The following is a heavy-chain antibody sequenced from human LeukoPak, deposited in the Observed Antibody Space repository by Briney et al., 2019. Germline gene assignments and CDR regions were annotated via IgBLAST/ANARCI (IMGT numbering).Heavy chain of an antibody. Sequence: ASVKVSCKASGYTFTSYGIRWVRQAPGQGLEWMGWISAYNGNTNYAQKLQGRVTMTTDTSTSTAYMELRRLRSDDTAVYYRARVLLWFGESPAYFDYWGQGTLVTVSS. D-gene: IGHD3-10*01. CDR1: GYTFTSYG. CDR2: ISAYNGNT. V-gene: IGHV1-18*01. CDR3: ARVLLWFGESPAYFDY. J-gene: IGHJ4*02.